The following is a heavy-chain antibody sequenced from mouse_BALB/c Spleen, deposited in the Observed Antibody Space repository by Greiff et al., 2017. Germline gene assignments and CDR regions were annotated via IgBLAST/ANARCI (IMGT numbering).Heavy chain of an antibody. D-gene: IGHD3-1*01. J-gene: IGHJ4*01. Sequence: QVQLQQSGAELVRPGVSVKISCKGSGYTFTDYAMHWVKQSHAKSLEWIGVISTYYGDASYNQKFKGKATMTVDKSSSTAYMELARLTSEDSAIYYCARGSSGLGRGDYWGQGTSVTVSS. CDR3: ARGSSGLGRGDY. CDR1: GYTFTDYA. CDR2: ISTYYGDA. V-gene: IGHV1S137*01.